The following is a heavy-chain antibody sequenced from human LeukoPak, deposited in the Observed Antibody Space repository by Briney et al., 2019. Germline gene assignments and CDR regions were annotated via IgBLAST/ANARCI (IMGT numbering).Heavy chain of an antibody. CDR3: ARSSQVEMATIGGMDV. CDR2: IYSGGST. V-gene: IGHV3-53*01. D-gene: IGHD5-24*01. J-gene: IGHJ6*02. Sequence: GGSLRLSCAASGFTVSSNYMSWVRQAPGKGLEWVSVIYSGGSTYYADSVKGRFTISRDNSKNTLYLQMNSLRAEDTAVYYCARSSQVEMATIGGMDVWGQGTTVTVSS. CDR1: GFTVSSNY.